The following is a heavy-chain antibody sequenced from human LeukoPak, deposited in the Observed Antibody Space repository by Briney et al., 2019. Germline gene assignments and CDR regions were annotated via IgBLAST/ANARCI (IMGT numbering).Heavy chain of an antibody. CDR2: INPNSGGT. Sequence: GASVKVSCKASGYTFTGYYMHWVRQAPGQGLEWMGWINPNSGGTNYAQNFQGRVTMTRDTSISTAYMELSRLRSDDTAVYYCARGGSSSRNWFDPWGQGTLVTVSS. CDR1: GYTFTGYY. J-gene: IGHJ5*02. D-gene: IGHD6-13*01. V-gene: IGHV1-2*02. CDR3: ARGGSSSRNWFDP.